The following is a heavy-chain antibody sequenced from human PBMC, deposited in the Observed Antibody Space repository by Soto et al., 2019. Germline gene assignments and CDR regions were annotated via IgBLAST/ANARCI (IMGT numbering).Heavy chain of an antibody. Sequence: ASVKVSCKASGYMFISYGINWVRQAPGQGLEWMGWISASNGNTKYAQNFQGRVTMTTDTSTSTAYMEMRSLRSDDTAVYYCVRDLDGTGSYYTDYWGPGTLVTVSS. CDR2: ISASNGNT. D-gene: IGHD3-10*01. CDR1: GYMFISYG. CDR3: VRDLDGTGSYYTDY. V-gene: IGHV1-18*01. J-gene: IGHJ4*02.